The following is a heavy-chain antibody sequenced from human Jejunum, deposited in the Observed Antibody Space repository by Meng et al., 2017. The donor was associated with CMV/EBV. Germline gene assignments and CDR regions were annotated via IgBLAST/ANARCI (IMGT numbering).Heavy chain of an antibody. V-gene: IGHV3-9*01. Sequence: FGFTFDDYAMHWVRQAPGKDLEWVSGINWNSDYIYYADSVKGRFTISRDNAKNSLYLQMNNLRAEDTTLYYCVKGRYSGSSGYFDYWGQGTLVTVSS. CDR1: GFTFDDYA. D-gene: IGHD1-26*01. CDR2: INWNSDYI. CDR3: VKGRYSGSSGYFDY. J-gene: IGHJ4*02.